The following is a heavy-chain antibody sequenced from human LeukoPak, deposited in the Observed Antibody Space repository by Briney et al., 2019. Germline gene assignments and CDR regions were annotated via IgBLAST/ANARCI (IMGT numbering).Heavy chain of an antibody. J-gene: IGHJ5*02. V-gene: IGHV3-30*19. D-gene: IGHD6-6*01. Sequence: PGGSLRLSCAASGFTFSSYGMHWVRQAPGKGLEWVAVIWYDGSNKYYADSVKGRFTISRDNSKNTLYLQMNSLRAEDTAVYYCARALYSSSSGEWFDPWGQGTLVTVSS. CDR2: IWYDGSNK. CDR1: GFTFSSYG. CDR3: ARALYSSSSGEWFDP.